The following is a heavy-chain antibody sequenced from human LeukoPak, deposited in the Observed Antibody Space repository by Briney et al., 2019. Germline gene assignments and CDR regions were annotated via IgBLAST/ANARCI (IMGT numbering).Heavy chain of an antibody. Sequence: SQTLSLTCGVSGASIRSTHWWTWVRQPPGKGLEWIGEIYHNGNTEYNPSLSSRLLISVDKSKNQFSLKLTSVTAADTAMYYCASPSGRQYADALDIWGQGRMVIVSS. J-gene: IGHJ3*02. CDR3: ASPSGRQYADALDI. D-gene: IGHD1-26*01. V-gene: IGHV4-4*02. CDR2: IYHNGNT. CDR1: GASIRSTHW.